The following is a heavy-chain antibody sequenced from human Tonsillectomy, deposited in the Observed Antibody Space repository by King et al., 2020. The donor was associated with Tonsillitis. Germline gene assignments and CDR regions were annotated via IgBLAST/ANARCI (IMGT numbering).Heavy chain of an antibody. D-gene: IGHD6-6*01. Sequence: VQLVESGAEVKKPGESLRISCKGSVYSFTSYSISWVRQMPWKGLEWMGSIVPSDSYANYNPSFQGPVTISADKSIRTAYLQWSSLKVSDTAMYYCARLRYSSSSEFDYWGQGTLVNVSS. CDR1: VYSFTSYS. CDR3: ARLRYSSSSEFDY. V-gene: IGHV5-10-1*03. J-gene: IGHJ4*02. CDR2: IVPSDSYA.